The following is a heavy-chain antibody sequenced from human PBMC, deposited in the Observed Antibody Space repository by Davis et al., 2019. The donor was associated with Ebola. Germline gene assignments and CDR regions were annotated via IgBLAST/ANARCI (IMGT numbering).Heavy chain of an antibody. D-gene: IGHD3-22*01. J-gene: IGHJ4*02. CDR2: IYYSGST. V-gene: IGHV4-39*01. CDR1: ARSTSSRSYY. CDR3: ARIHDSSGYFDY. Sequence: SETLSRTCPVSARSTSSRSYYCGWLRQPPGKGLEWIGSIYYSGSTYYNASVKRRVTISVDTSKNPFTLKLSSVTAADTAVYYCARIHDSSGYFDYWGQGTLVTVSS.